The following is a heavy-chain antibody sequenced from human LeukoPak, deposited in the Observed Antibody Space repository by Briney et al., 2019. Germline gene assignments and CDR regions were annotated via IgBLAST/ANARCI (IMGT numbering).Heavy chain of an antibody. J-gene: IGHJ4*02. Sequence: PSETLSLTCTVSGGSISSGPYYWGWIRQPPGKGLEWIGNIYYGENTYYNPSLKSRVTISIDTSKNQFYLKLSSLTAADTAVYYCARDPSYDILTGYYRDYWGQGTLVTVSS. CDR2: IYYGENT. CDR3: ARDPSYDILTGYYRDY. V-gene: IGHV4-39*02. D-gene: IGHD3-9*01. CDR1: GGSISSGPYY.